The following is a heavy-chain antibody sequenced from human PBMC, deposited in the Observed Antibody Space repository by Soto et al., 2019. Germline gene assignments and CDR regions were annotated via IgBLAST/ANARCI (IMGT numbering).Heavy chain of an antibody. Sequence: QVQLVESGGGVVQPGRSLRLSCTASGFTFSTYAMQWVRQAPGKGLEWVAVVSSEGGTQFYADSVKGRFTISRDNSKNSLYLRWGSRTTGDASIYSWAGENYRGARVIGPLALGARAPLV. CDR3: AGENYRGARVIGPLAL. V-gene: IGHV3-30-3*01. J-gene: IGHJ2*01. D-gene: IGHD1-26*01. CDR2: VSSEGGTQ. CDR1: GFTFSTYA.